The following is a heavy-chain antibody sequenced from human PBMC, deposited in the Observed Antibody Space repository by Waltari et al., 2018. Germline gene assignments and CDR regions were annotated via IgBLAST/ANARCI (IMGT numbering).Heavy chain of an antibody. Sequence: QVQLQQWGAGLLKPSETLSLTCAVYGGSFSGYYWSWIRQPPGKGLEWIGEINHSGSTHYNPSLKSRVTISVDTSKNQFSLKLSSVTAADTAVYYCARRSGRYSSSWYTSFDYWGQGTLVTVSS. CDR2: INHSGST. CDR3: ARRSGRYSSSWYTSFDY. D-gene: IGHD6-13*01. V-gene: IGHV4-34*01. CDR1: GGSFSGYY. J-gene: IGHJ4*02.